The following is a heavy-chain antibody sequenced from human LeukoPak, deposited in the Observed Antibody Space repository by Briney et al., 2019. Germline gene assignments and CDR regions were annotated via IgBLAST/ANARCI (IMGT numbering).Heavy chain of an antibody. CDR1: GGSISSSSYY. J-gene: IGHJ4*02. CDR3: ARDNNYYGSGSYHDY. Sequence: SETLSLTCTVSGGSISSSSYYWGWIRQPPGKGLEWIGSMYYSGSIYYNPSLKSRVTISVDTSKNQFSLKLSSVTAADTAVYYCARDNNYYGSGSYHDYWGQGTLVTVSS. D-gene: IGHD3-10*01. V-gene: IGHV4-39*07. CDR2: MYYSGSI.